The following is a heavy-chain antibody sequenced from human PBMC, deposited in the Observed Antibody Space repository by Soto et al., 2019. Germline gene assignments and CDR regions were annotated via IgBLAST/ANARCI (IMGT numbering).Heavy chain of an antibody. CDR1: GFTFRSYG. V-gene: IGHV3-30*18. D-gene: IGHD1-20*01. CDR2: ISYDGSNK. J-gene: IGHJ6*02. Sequence: GGSLRLSCAASGFTFRSYGMHWVRQATGKGLEWVAVISYDGSNKYYADSVKGRFTISRDNSKNTLYLQMNSLRAEDTAVYYCAKDIHRYDYYYYGMDVWGQGTTVTVSS. CDR3: AKDIHRYDYYYYGMDV.